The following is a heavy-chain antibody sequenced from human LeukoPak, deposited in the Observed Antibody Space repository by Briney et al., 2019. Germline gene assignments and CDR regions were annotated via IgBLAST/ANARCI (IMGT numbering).Heavy chain of an antibody. CDR2: ISAYNSAYNGNT. Sequence: ASVKVSCKASGYTFINYGITWVRQAPGQGLEWMGWISAYNSAYNGNTHYAQKLHGRVTMTTETSTNTGYMELRSLRSDDTAVYYCAREYGSGSYTGIDYWGQGTLVTVSS. CDR1: GYTFINYG. V-gene: IGHV1-18*01. J-gene: IGHJ4*02. D-gene: IGHD3-10*01. CDR3: AREYGSGSYTGIDY.